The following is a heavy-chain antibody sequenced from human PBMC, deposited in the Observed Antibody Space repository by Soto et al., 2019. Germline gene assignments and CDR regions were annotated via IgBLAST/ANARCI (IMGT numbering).Heavy chain of an antibody. Sequence: RRLSCAASGFTFTTYAMSWVRQAPGKGLEWISAISGGGAGAYYADSVRGRFTISRDNSKNTLYLRMNSLRAEDTAIYYCAKWDIVVVVGALRDFWGQGTLVTVSS. J-gene: IGHJ4*02. CDR2: ISGGGAGA. D-gene: IGHD2-15*01. V-gene: IGHV3-23*01. CDR3: AKWDIVVVVGALRDF. CDR1: GFTFTTYA.